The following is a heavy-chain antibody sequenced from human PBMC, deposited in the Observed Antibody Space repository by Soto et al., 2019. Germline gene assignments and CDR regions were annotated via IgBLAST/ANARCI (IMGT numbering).Heavy chain of an antibody. CDR2: ISGSGGST. CDR3: ARAGLGYCISTSCYAKDGMDV. Sequence: GGSLRLSCAASGFTFSSYAMSWVRQAPGKGLEWVSAISGSGGSTYYADSVKGRFTISRDNSKNTLYLQMNSLRAEDTAVYYCARAGLGYCISTSCYAKDGMDVWGQGTTVTVSS. D-gene: IGHD2-2*01. CDR1: GFTFSSYA. V-gene: IGHV3-23*01. J-gene: IGHJ6*02.